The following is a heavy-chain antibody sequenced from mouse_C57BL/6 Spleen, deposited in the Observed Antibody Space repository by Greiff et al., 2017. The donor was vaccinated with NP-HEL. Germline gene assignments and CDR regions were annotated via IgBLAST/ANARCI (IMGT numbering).Heavy chain of an antibody. V-gene: IGHV3-6*01. Sequence: EVKLLESGPGLVKPSQSLSLTCSVTGYSITSGYYWNWIRRFPGNKLEWMGYISYDGSNNYNPSLKNRISITRDTSKNQFFLKLNSVTTEDTATYYCAREGVPTPYFDYWGQGTTLTVSS. CDR3: AREGVPTPYFDY. J-gene: IGHJ2*01. CDR2: ISYDGSN. D-gene: IGHD6-1*01. CDR1: GYSITSGYY.